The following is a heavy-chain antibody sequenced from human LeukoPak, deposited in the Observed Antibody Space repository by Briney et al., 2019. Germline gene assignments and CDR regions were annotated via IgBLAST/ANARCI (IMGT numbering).Heavy chain of an antibody. CDR1: GGSISSSSYY. CDR3: ASSGGGYCSSTSCYEIDY. V-gene: IGHV4-39*07. Sequence: SETLSLTCTVSGGSISSSSYYWGWIRQPPGKGLEWIGSIYYSGSTYYNPSLKSRVTISVDTSKNQFSLKLSSVTAADTAVYYCASSGGGYCSSTSCYEIDYWGQGTLVTVSS. J-gene: IGHJ4*02. D-gene: IGHD2-2*01. CDR2: IYYSGST.